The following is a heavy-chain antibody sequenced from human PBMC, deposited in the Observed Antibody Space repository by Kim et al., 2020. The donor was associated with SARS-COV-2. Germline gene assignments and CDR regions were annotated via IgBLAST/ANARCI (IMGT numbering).Heavy chain of an antibody. V-gene: IGHV1-2*06. CDR2: LSANSGGA. CDR1: GYTFTDYH. J-gene: IGHJ4*02. CDR3: ARSSLLDFDY. Sequence: ASVKVSCKASGYTFTDYHIHWVRQAPGQGLEWMGRLSANSGGANYAQRFQGRVTMTRDTSISTVYLEMTRLRSDDTAVYYCARSSLLDFDYWGQGILVT. D-gene: IGHD2-15*01.